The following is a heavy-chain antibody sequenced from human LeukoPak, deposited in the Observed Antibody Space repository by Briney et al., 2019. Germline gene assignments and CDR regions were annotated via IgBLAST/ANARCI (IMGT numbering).Heavy chain of an antibody. CDR1: GYSFTTYW. J-gene: IGHJ4*02. CDR2: IYPGDSAN. D-gene: IGHD4-17*01. CDR3: ARHDYGDSHVDY. Sequence: GESLKISSKGSGYSFTTYWIGRVRQLPGNGLEWMGIIYPGDSANRDSPSFQGQVTNSADKSISTAYLQWSSLKASDTAMYYCARHDYGDSHVDYWGQGTLVTVSS. V-gene: IGHV5-51*01.